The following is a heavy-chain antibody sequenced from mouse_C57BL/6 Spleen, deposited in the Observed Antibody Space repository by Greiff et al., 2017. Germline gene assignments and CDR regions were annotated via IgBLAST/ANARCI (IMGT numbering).Heavy chain of an antibody. V-gene: IGHV5-4*01. J-gene: IGHJ1*03. CDR2: ISDGGSYT. CDR1: GFTFSSYA. CDR3: AREGFITTVVATRGYFDV. D-gene: IGHD1-1*01. Sequence: EVKLMESGGGLVKPGGSLKLSCAASGFTFSSYAMSWVRQTPEKRLEWVATISDGGSYTYYPDNVKGRFTISRDNAKNNLYLQMSHLKSEDTAMYYCAREGFITTVVATRGYFDVWGTGTTVTVSS.